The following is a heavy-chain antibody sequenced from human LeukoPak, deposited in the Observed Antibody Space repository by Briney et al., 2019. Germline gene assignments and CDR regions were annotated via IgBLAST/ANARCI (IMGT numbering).Heavy chain of an antibody. V-gene: IGHV1-18*01. CDR1: GYIFNNFG. Sequence: ASVKVSCKTSGYIFNNFGITWVRQAPGQGLEWMGWISAFNGNTVYTQKVQGRLTLTTDTSTSTAFMELRNLKSDDTGIYYCTRDRVGGDLTGESLYWGQGTLVTLS. CDR2: ISAFNGNT. D-gene: IGHD1-14*01. J-gene: IGHJ4*02. CDR3: TRDRVGGDLTGESLY.